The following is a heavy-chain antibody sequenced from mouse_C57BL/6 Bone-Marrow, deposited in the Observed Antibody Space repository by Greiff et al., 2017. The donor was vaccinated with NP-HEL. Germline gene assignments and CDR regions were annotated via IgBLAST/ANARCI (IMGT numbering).Heavy chain of an antibody. CDR2: IRNKANGYTT. CDR1: GFTFTDYY. CDR3: ARSIYYDYADYPFYAMDY. D-gene: IGHD2-4*01. V-gene: IGHV7-3*01. J-gene: IGHJ4*01. Sequence: EVKVVESGGGLVQPGGSLSLSCAASGFTFTDYYMSWVRQPPGKALEWLGFIRNKANGYTTEYSASVKGRFTISRDNSQSILYLQMNALRADDSATYYCARSIYYDYADYPFYAMDYWGQGTSVTVSS.